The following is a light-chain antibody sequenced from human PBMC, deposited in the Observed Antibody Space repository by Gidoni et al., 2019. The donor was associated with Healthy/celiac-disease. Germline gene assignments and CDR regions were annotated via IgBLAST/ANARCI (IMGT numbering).Light chain of an antibody. CDR1: QSVLYSSNTKNY. Sequence: DIVMTQSPDSLALSLGERATINCKSSQSVLYSSNTKNYLAWYQQKPGQPPKLLIYWASTRESGVPDRFSGSGSGTDFTLTISSLQAEDVAVYYCQQYYSTPLSFGQGTKLEIK. V-gene: IGKV4-1*01. CDR2: WAS. CDR3: QQYYSTPLS. J-gene: IGKJ2*03.